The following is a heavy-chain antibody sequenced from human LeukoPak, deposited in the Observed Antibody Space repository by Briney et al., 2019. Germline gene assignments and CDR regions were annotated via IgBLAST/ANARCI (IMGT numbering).Heavy chain of an antibody. CDR2: IKTDGSST. D-gene: IGHD3-22*01. J-gene: IGHJ4*02. Sequence: GGSLRLSCAGSGDSWMHWVRQVPGKGLVWVSRIKTDGSSTSYADSVKGRFTISRDNAKNSLFLQMNSLRVEDTAVYYCARGDYYDNAELYWGQGTLVTVSS. V-gene: IGHV3-74*01. CDR3: ARGDYYDNAELY. CDR1: GDSW.